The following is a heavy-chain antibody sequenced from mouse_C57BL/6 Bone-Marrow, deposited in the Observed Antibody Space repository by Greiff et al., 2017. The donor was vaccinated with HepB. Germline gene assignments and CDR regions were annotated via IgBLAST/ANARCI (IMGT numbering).Heavy chain of an antibody. CDR2: IYPGNSDT. J-gene: IGHJ3*01. V-gene: IGHV1-5*01. Sequence: VQLQQSGTVLARPGASVKMSCKTSGYTFTSYWMHWVKQRPGQGLEWIGAIYPGNSDTSYNQKFKGKAKLTAVTSASTAYMELSSLTNEDSAVYYCTRSKYYGSSYGAWFAYWGQGTLVTVSA. CDR1: GYTFTSYW. CDR3: TRSKYYGSSYGAWFAY. D-gene: IGHD1-1*01.